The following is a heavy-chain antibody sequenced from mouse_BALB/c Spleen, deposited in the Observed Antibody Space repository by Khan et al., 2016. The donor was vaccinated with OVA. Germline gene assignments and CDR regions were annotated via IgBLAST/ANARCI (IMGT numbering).Heavy chain of an antibody. Sequence: VQLKESGPGLVKPSQSLSLTCTVTGYSITSGYGWNWIRQFPGNKLEWMGYISYSGSTNYNPSLKSRISITRDTSKNQFFLQLNSVTTEDTATXYRARPARIKYWGQGTTLTVSS. CDR3: ARPARIKY. V-gene: IGHV3-2*02. CDR2: ISYSGST. J-gene: IGHJ2*01. D-gene: IGHD1-2*01. CDR1: GYSITSGYG.